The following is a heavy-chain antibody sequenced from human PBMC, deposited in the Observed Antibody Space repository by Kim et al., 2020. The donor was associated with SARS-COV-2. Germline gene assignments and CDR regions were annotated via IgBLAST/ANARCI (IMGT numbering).Heavy chain of an antibody. D-gene: IGHD6-13*01. CDR1: GFTFSSYA. CDR3: AKDHRRAVVAAAVTHGMDV. V-gene: IGHV3-23*01. Sequence: GGSLRLSCAASGFTFSSYAMSWVRQAPGKGLEWVSAISGSGGSTYYADSVKGRFTISRDNSKNTLYLQMNSLRAEDTAVYYCAKDHRRAVVAAAVTHGMDVWGQGTTVTVSS. CDR2: ISGSGGST. J-gene: IGHJ6*02.